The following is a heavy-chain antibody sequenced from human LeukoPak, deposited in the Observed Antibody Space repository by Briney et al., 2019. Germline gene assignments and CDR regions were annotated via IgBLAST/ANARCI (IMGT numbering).Heavy chain of an antibody. CDR2: ISGSGGST. J-gene: IGHJ4*02. V-gene: IGHV3-23*01. D-gene: IGHD1-26*01. Sequence: GSLRLSCAASGFTFSSYAMSWVRQAPGKGLEWVSVISGSGGSTYYADSVKGRFTISRDNSKNTLYLQMNSLRAEDTAVYYCAKDPYSGSYYDYWGQGTLVTVSS. CDR3: AKDPYSGSYYDY. CDR1: GFTFSSYA.